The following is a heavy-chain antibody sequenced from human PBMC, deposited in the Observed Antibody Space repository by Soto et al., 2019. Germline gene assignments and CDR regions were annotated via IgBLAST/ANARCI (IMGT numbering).Heavy chain of an antibody. Sequence: QITLKESGPTLVKPTQTLTLTCTFSGFSLSITGVGVGWIRQPPGKALEWLALIYWDDDKRYSPSLKSRLTITKDTSKNQVVLTMTNMDPLDTATYYCAHSDYIRPLDSWGQGTLVTVSS. CDR3: AHSDYIRPLDS. CDR2: IYWDDDK. CDR1: GFSLSITGVG. D-gene: IGHD4-17*01. J-gene: IGHJ4*02. V-gene: IGHV2-5*02.